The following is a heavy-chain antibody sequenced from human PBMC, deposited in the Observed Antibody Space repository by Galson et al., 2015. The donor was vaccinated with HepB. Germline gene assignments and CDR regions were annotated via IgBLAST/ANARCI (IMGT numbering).Heavy chain of an antibody. D-gene: IGHD3-22*01. V-gene: IGHV3-7*03. CDR2: IDQNGSET. CDR3: VRDPYYDRTGYYYAFDI. Sequence: SLRLSCAASGFTFRSYWMSWVRQTPGKGLEWVANIDQNGSETYYVDSVKGRFTISRDNAKNSLYLQMNSLRAEDTALYYCVRDPYYDRTGYYYAFDIWGQGTMVTVSS. J-gene: IGHJ3*02. CDR1: GFTFRSYW.